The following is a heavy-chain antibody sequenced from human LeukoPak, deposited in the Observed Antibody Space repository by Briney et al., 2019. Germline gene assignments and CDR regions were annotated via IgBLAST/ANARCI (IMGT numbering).Heavy chain of an antibody. CDR1: GFTFSSYA. CDR3: AKAHVPTMIRGVVSSD. CDR2: IGPSGGVT. Sequence: AGGSLRLSCATSGFTFSSYAMSWVRQAPGKGLEWVSTIGPSGGVTFYSDSVRGRFTISRDYSKDTLFLQMNSLRAEDTALYYCAKAHVPTMIRGVVSSDWGQGTLVTVSS. D-gene: IGHD3-10*01. J-gene: IGHJ4*02. V-gene: IGHV3-23*01.